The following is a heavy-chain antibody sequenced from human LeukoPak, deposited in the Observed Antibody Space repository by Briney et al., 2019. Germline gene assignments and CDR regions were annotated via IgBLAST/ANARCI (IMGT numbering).Heavy chain of an antibody. CDR1: GITFSSYG. V-gene: IGHV3-23*01. Sequence: GGSLRLSCAASGITFSSYGMSWVRQAPGKGLEWVSSISSTGGTTYYADSVKGRFTISRDNSKNTLYLQMNSLRAEDTAVYYCARQGDDYWGHGTLVTVSS. D-gene: IGHD3-16*01. J-gene: IGHJ4*01. CDR3: ARQGDDY. CDR2: ISSTGGTT.